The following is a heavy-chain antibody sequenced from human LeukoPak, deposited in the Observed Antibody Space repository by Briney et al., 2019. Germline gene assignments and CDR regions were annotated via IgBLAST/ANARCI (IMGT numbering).Heavy chain of an antibody. CDR1: GFTFRTYN. J-gene: IGHJ4*02. CDR3: ARNPGTMIVVVITYYFDY. Sequence: QSGGSLRLSCAASGFTFRTYNMNWVRQAPGKGLEWLSYVSSFSGTIYYADSVKGRFTISRDNSKNTLYLQMNSLRAEDTAVYYCARNPGTMIVVVITYYFDYWGQGTLVTVSS. V-gene: IGHV3-48*01. CDR2: VSSFSGTI. D-gene: IGHD3-22*01.